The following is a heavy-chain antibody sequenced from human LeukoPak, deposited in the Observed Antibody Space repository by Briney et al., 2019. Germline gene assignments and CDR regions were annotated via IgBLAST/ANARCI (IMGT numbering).Heavy chain of an antibody. V-gene: IGHV5-10-1*01. CDR2: IDPSDSYT. CDR3: ARHSRASYYYDSSGYYYPDF. D-gene: IGHD3-22*01. CDR1: GYGFTSYR. J-gene: IGHJ4*02. Sequence: GESLKISFKGSGYGFTSYRISWVRQMPGKGLEWMGRIDPSDSYTNYSPSFQGHVTISADKSITTAYLQWSSLKASDTAMYYCARHSRASYYYDSSGYYYPDFWGQGTLVTVSS.